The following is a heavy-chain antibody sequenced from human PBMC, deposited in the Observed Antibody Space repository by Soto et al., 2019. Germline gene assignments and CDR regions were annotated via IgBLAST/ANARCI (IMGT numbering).Heavy chain of an antibody. D-gene: IGHD1-1*01. CDR3: ATCRIPEHAFAV. CDR2: VYSADGT. CDR1: GFIVNGKKY. V-gene: IGHV3-53*01. J-gene: IGHJ3*01. Sequence: DVQVVESGGGLIQPGGSLRLSCAASGFIVNGKKYLPWVRQAPGKGLEWLSAVYSADGTFYADSVKGRFTVSLDNVKNTAYFQMNSLRSEDTGVYDCATCRIPEHAFAVWGPGTRVTVSA.